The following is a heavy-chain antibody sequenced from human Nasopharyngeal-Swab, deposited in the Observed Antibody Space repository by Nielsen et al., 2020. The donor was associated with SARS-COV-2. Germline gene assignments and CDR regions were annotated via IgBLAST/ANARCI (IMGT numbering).Heavy chain of an antibody. V-gene: IGHV3-23*01. CDR3: AKGDRFLEWLSHFDY. CDR2: ISGSGGST. D-gene: IGHD3-3*01. J-gene: IGHJ4*02. Sequence: WIRQPPGKGLEWVSAISGSGGSTYYADSVKGRFTISRDNSKNTLYLQMNSLRAEDTAVYYCAKGDRFLEWLSHFDYWGQGTLGTVSS.